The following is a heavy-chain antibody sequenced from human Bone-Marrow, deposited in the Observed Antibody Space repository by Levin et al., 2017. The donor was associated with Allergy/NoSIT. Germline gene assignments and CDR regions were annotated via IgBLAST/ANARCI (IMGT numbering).Heavy chain of an antibody. CDR1: DDSISSTSYY. V-gene: IGHV4-39*07. CDR3: ARLTINHFDTSGHYSLTLLDSVFDL. Sequence: ASETLSLSCSVSDDSISSTSYYWAWVRQPPGTGLTWVGTVYYSGSAYYNSTLKGRVSISIDKSKNVFSLRLNSVTAADTAVYYCARLTINHFDTSGHYSLTLLDSVFDLWGPGALVTVSS. CDR2: VYYSGSA. J-gene: IGHJ5*02. D-gene: IGHD3-22*01.